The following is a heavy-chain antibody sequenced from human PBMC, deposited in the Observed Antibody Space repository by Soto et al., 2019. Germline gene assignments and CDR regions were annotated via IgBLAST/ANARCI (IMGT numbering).Heavy chain of an antibody. Sequence: QVQLVQSGAEVKKPGASVKVSCKASGYTFTSYYMHWVRQAPGQGLEWMGIINPSGGSTSYAQKFQGRVTMTRNTSTITVYKELSSLRSEDTAVYYCARGRYSSHIDYWGQGTLFTVSS. CDR2: INPSGGST. CDR1: GYTFTSYY. V-gene: IGHV1-46*01. CDR3: ARGRYSSHIDY. D-gene: IGHD6-13*01. J-gene: IGHJ4*02.